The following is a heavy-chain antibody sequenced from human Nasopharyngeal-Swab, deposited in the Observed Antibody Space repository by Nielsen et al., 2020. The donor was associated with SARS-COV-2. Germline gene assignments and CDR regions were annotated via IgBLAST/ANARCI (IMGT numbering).Heavy chain of an antibody. CDR3: AREVPYSGHDDAFDL. V-gene: IGHV3-30-3*01. CDR1: GFTFSAYA. J-gene: IGHJ3*01. CDR2: ISFDGSNK. Sequence: GESLKISCAASGFTFSAYAMHWVRQAPGEGLEWVAVISFDGSNKYYADSVKGRFTISRDNSKNTLYLQMDSLRAEDTAVYYCAREVPYSGHDDAFDLWGQGTMVTVSS. D-gene: IGHD5-12*01.